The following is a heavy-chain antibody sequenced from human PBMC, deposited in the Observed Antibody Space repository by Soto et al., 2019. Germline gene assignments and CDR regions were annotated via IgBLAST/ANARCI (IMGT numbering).Heavy chain of an antibody. CDR2: IIPIFGTA. J-gene: IGHJ5*02. Sequence: SVKVSCKASGGTFSSYAISWVRQAPGQGLEWMGGIIPIFGTANYAQKFQGRVTITADESTSTAYMELSSLRSEDTAVYYCARVLWFGRTYNWFDPWGQGTLVTVSS. CDR1: GGTFSSYA. D-gene: IGHD3-10*01. V-gene: IGHV1-69*13. CDR3: ARVLWFGRTYNWFDP.